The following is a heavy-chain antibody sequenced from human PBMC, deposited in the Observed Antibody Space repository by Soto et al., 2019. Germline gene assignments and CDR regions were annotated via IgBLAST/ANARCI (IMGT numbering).Heavy chain of an antibody. CDR1: GFTFSSYG. CDR2: ISYDGSNK. V-gene: IGHV3-30*03. CDR3: AQSYSSSSGAFDY. D-gene: IGHD6-6*01. J-gene: IGHJ4*02. Sequence: QVQLVESGGGVVQPGRSLRLSCAASGFTFSSYGMHWVRQAPGKGLEWVAVISYDGSNKYYADSVKGRFTISRDNSKNTLYLQMNSLRAEDTAVYYCAQSYSSSSGAFDYWGQGTLVTISS.